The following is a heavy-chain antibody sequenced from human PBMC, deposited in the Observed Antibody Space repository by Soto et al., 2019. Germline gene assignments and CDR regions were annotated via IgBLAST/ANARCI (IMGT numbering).Heavy chain of an antibody. V-gene: IGHV4-39*07. CDR2: IYYSGST. D-gene: IGHD3-22*01. CDR1: GGSIRSSSYY. J-gene: IGHJ4*02. Sequence: LALTCTGAGGSIRSSSYYWGWIRQPPGKGLAWIGSIYYSGSTYCNPSLKSRVTISVDTSKNQFSLKLTSANAADTAVYYCARGRTVRNYADDSSDYFYFFDYWGQGTQVTVSS. CDR3: ARGRTVRNYADDSSDYFYFFDY.